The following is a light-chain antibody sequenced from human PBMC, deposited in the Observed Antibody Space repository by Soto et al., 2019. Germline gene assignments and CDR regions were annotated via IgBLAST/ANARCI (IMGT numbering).Light chain of an antibody. J-gene: IGKJ4*01. CDR3: QQYGSSPLT. Sequence: EIVLTQSPATLSLSPGERATLSCRASQSVSSYLAWYQQKPGQAPRLLIYGASSRATGIPDRFSGSGSGTEFTLTISRLEPEDFEVYYCQQYGSSPLTFGGGTKVDIK. CDR2: GAS. CDR1: QSVSSY. V-gene: IGKV3-20*01.